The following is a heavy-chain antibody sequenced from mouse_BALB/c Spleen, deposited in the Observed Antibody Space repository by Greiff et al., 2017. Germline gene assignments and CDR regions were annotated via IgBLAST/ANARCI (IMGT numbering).Heavy chain of an antibody. CDR3: TREDFAY. V-gene: IGHV5-6-4*01. CDR1: GFTFSSYT. CDR2: ISSGGSYT. Sequence: DVHLVESGGGLVKPGGSLKLSCAASGFTFSSYTMSWVRQTPEKRLEWVATISSGGSYTYYPDSVKGRFTISRDNAKNTLYLQMSSLKSEDTAMYYCTREDFAYWGQGTLVTVSA. J-gene: IGHJ3*01.